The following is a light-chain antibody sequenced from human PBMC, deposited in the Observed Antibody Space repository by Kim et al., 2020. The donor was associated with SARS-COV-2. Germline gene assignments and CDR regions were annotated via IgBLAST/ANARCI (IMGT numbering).Light chain of an antibody. V-gene: IGLV2-23*01. Sequence: QSITSSCTGTRSDVGSYNLVSWYQQHPGKAPKLMIYEGSKRPSGVSNRFSGSKSGNTASLTISGLQAEDEADYYCCSYAGSSTFYVFGTGTKVTVL. CDR1: RSDVGSYNL. CDR3: CSYAGSSTFYV. J-gene: IGLJ1*01. CDR2: EGS.